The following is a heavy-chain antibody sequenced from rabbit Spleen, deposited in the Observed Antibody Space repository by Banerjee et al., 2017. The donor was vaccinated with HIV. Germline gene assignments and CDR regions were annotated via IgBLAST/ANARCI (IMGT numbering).Heavy chain of an antibody. CDR1: GFDFSAYTF. CDR3: ARDTGTSFSTYGMDL. D-gene: IGHD8-1*01. Sequence: QSLEESGGDLVQPGASLTLTCTASGFDFSAYTFMCWVRQAPGKGLEWIACIDTGSRDFTYYASWAKGRFTISKTSSTTATLQMTSLTVADTATYFCARDTGTSFSTYGMDLWGPGTLVTVS. J-gene: IGHJ6*01. V-gene: IGHV1S40*01. CDR2: IDTGSRDFT.